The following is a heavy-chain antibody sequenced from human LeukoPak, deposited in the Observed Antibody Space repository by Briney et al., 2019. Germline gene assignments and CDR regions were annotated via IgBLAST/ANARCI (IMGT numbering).Heavy chain of an antibody. J-gene: IGHJ4*02. D-gene: IGHD4-17*01. CDR2: IYYSGST. Sequence: SDTLSLTCTVSGGSISSYYWSWIRQPPGKGLEWIGYIYYSGSTNYNPSLKSRVTISVDTSKNQFSLKLSSVTAADTAVYYCAGRGDYLFDYWGQGTLVTVSS. V-gene: IGHV4-59*08. CDR1: GGSISSYY. CDR3: AGRGDYLFDY.